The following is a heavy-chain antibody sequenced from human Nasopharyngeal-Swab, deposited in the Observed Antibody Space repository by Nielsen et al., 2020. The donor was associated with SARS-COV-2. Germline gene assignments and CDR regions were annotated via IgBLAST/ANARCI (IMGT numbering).Heavy chain of an antibody. CDR3: ARGDTWVTVVTRRAFDI. CDR2: IIPILGIA. V-gene: IGHV1-69*04. D-gene: IGHD4-23*01. Sequence: SVKVSCKASGGTFSSYAISWVRQAPGQGLEWMGRIIPILGIANYAQKFQGRVTITADKSTSTAYMELSSLRSEDTAVYYCARGDTWVTVVTRRAFDIWGQGKMVTVSS. CDR1: GGTFSSYA. J-gene: IGHJ3*02.